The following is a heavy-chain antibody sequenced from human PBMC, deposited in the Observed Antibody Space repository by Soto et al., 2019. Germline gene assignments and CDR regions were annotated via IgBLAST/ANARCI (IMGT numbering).Heavy chain of an antibody. D-gene: IGHD6-13*01. CDR1: GGSISSGGYY. V-gene: IGHV4-31*03. J-gene: IGHJ5*02. CDR3: AREMAAAGPNCFDP. CDR2: IYYSGST. Sequence: TLSLTCTVSGGSISSGGYYWSWIRQHPGKGLEWIGYIYYSGSTYYNPSLKSRVTISVDTSKNQFSLKLSSVTAADTAVYYCAREMAAAGPNCFDPWGQGTLVTVSS.